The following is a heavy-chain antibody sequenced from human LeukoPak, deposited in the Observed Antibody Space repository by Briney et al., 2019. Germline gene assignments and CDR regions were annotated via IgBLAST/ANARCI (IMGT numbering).Heavy chain of an antibody. D-gene: IGHD2-15*01. J-gene: IGHJ4*02. CDR1: GGTFISYA. CDR2: IIPIFGTA. CDR3: ARDCSGGSCYLYFDY. Sequence: SVKVSCKASGGTFISYAISWVRQAPGQGLEWMGGIIPIFGTANYAQKFQGRVTITADESTSTAYMELSSLRSEDTAVYYCARDCSGGSCYLYFDYWGQGTLVTVSS. V-gene: IGHV1-69*13.